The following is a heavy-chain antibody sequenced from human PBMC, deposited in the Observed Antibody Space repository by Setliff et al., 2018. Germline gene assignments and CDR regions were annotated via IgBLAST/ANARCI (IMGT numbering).Heavy chain of an antibody. J-gene: IGHJ4*02. V-gene: IGHV4-38-2*02. Sequence: SETLSLTCDVSGYSISSDYYWGWIRQPPGRGLEWIGTIFYRGTTYYNLSLKSPVTISLDASKNQFSLTLTSVTAADTAFYYCAKERYFDWFFEDWGQGTLVTVSS. CDR3: AKERYFDWFFED. D-gene: IGHD3-9*01. CDR2: IFYRGTT. CDR1: GYSISSDYY.